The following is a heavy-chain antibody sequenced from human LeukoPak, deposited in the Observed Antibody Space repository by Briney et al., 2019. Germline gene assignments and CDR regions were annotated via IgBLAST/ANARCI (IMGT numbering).Heavy chain of an antibody. Sequence: SSETLSLTCAVYGGSFSGYYWSWIRQPPGKGLEWIGEINHSGSTNYNPSLKSRVTISVDTSKNQFSLKLSSVTAADTAVYYCARRSRNGVVITGWGQGTLVTVSS. D-gene: IGHD3-3*01. V-gene: IGHV4-34*01. CDR3: ARRSRNGVVITG. CDR2: INHSGST. J-gene: IGHJ4*02. CDR1: GGSFSGYY.